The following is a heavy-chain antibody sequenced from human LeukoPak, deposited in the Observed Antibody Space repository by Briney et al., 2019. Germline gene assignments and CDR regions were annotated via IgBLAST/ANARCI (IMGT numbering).Heavy chain of an antibody. CDR1: GGSISSGGYY. V-gene: IGHV4-30-4*08. CDR2: IYYSGST. J-gene: IGHJ3*02. CDR3: ATSQGYYDSSGYYQTPGAFDI. Sequence: SETLSLTCTVSGGSISSGGYYWSWIRQHPGKGLEWIGYIYYSGSTYYNPSLKSRVTISVDTSKNQFSLKLSSVTAADTAVYYCATSQGYYDSSGYYQTPGAFDIWGQGTMVTVSS. D-gene: IGHD3-22*01.